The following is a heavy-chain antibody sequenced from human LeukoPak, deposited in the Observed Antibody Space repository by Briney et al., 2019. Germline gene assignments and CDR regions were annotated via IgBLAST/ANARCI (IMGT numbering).Heavy chain of an antibody. CDR1: GFTVSSNY. CDR2: IYSGGST. D-gene: IGHD3-10*01. J-gene: IGHJ4*02. Sequence: PGGSLRLSCAASGFTVSSNYMSWVRQAPGGGLEWVSVIYSGGSTYYADSVKGRFTISRDNSKNTLFLQMNSLRAGDTAVYYCARGTVTVVDYWGQGTLVTVSS. CDR3: ARGTVTVVDY. V-gene: IGHV3-66*01.